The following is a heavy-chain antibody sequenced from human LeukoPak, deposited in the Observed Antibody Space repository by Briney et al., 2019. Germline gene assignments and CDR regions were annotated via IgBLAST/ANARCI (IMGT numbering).Heavy chain of an antibody. J-gene: IGHJ5*02. CDR2: IGVYNGNT. D-gene: IGHD6-6*01. Sequence: GASVKVSCKASGYTFTTYGISWVRQAPGQGPEWMGWIGVYNGNTKYAQRFQGRVTMTTDTSTSTAYMELRSLTSDDTAVYYCARDRVAARPGWFDPWGQGSLVTVTS. V-gene: IGHV1-18*01. CDR1: GYTFTTYG. CDR3: ARDRVAARPGWFDP.